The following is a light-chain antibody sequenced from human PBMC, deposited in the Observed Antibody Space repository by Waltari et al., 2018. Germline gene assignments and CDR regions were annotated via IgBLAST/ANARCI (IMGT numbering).Light chain of an antibody. V-gene: IGKV3-20*01. CDR1: QSVGRA. CDR3: QHYLGLPGT. Sequence: EIVLTQSPGTLSFSLGERATLSCRASQSVGRALTWYQQNPGQAPRLLIYGASTRSPGSPDRFSGSGSGTDFSLTISRLEHDEFAVYFCQHYLGLPGTFGQGTTVEI. CDR2: GAS. J-gene: IGKJ1*01.